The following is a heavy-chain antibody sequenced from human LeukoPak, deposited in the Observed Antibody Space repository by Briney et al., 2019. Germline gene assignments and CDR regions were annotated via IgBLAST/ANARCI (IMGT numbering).Heavy chain of an antibody. J-gene: IGHJ5*02. D-gene: IGHD3-22*01. Sequence: GGSLRLSCAASGFTFSSYWMHWVRHAPGKGLVWVSRINSDGSSTSYADSVKGRFTISRDNAKNTLNLQMNSLRAEVTAVYYCARDLGQYYDTSDNWFDPWGQGTLVTVSS. CDR1: GFTFSSYW. CDR2: INSDGSST. CDR3: ARDLGQYYDTSDNWFDP. V-gene: IGHV3-74*01.